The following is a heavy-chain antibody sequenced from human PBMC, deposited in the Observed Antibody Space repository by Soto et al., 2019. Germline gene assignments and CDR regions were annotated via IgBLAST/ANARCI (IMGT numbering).Heavy chain of an antibody. V-gene: IGHV2-5*02. CDR1: GFSLSTSGVA. CDR3: ALLSYYYDTSDSPNWLDP. CDR2: IYWDDDK. Sequence: SGPTLVNPTQTLTLTCTFSGFSLSTSGVAVGWIRQPPGKALEWLALIYWDDDKRYSPSLKSRLTITKDTSKNQVVLTMTNMDPVDTATYYCALLSYYYDTSDSPNWLDPWGQGTLVTFSS. J-gene: IGHJ5*02. D-gene: IGHD3-22*01.